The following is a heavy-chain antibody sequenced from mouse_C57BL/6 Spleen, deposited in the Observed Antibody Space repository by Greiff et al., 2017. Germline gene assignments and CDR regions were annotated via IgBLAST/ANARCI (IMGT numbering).Heavy chain of an antibody. V-gene: IGHV3-8*01. J-gene: IGHJ4*01. CDR1: GYSITSDY. CDR2: ISYSGST. Sequence: EVQLQESGPGLAKPSQTLSLTCSVTGYSITSDYWNWIRTFPGNKLEYMGYISYSGSTYYNPSRKSRISITRDTSKNQYYLQLNSVTTEDTATYYCARFYDGYYGDAMGYWGQGTSVTVSS. CDR3: ARFYDGYYGDAMGY. D-gene: IGHD2-3*01.